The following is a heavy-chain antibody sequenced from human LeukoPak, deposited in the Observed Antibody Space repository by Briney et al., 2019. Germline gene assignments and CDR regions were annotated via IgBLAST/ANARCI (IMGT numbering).Heavy chain of an antibody. Sequence: GGSLRLSCAASGFDFSSNWMHWVRHAPGQGLVWVSRIKGDGISTNYADSVKGRSTISRDIAKNTLYLQMNSLRAEDTGVYYCAKDHYWSIDYWGRGTLVTVSS. CDR3: AKDHYWSIDY. D-gene: IGHD3-3*01. CDR1: GFDFSSNW. CDR2: IKGDGIST. V-gene: IGHV3-74*01. J-gene: IGHJ4*02.